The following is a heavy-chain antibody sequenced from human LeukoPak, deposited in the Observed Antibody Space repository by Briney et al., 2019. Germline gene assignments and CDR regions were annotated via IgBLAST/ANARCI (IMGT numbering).Heavy chain of an antibody. CDR1: GGTFSSYA. V-gene: IGHV1-69*05. CDR3: ARAMPMVVTLPGKYYFDY. Sequence: GASVKVSCKASGGTFSSYAISWVRQAPGQGLEWMGGIIPIFGTANYAQKFQGRVTINTDESTSTAYMELSSLRSEDTAVYYCARAMPMVVTLPGKYYFDYWGQGTLVTVSS. J-gene: IGHJ4*02. D-gene: IGHD4-23*01. CDR2: IIPIFGTA.